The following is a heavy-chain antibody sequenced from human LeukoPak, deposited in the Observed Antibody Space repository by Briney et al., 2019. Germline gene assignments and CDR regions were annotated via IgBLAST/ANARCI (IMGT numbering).Heavy chain of an antibody. CDR3: ARGLYRYGRSTFDY. CDR1: GGSISGYY. CDR2: IYYSGST. Sequence: PSETLSLTCTVSGGSISGYYWSWIRQPPGKGLEWIGFIYYSGSTNYNPSLKSRVTISVDTSKNQFSLKLSSVTAADTAVYYCARGLYRYGRSTFDYWGQGTLVTVSS. D-gene: IGHD2-2*02. V-gene: IGHV4-59*01. J-gene: IGHJ4*02.